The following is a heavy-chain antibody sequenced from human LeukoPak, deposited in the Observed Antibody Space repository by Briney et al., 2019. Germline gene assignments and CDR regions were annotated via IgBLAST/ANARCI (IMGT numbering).Heavy chain of an antibody. Sequence: SETLSLTCAVYGGSFSGYYWSWIRQPPGKGLEWIGEINHSGSTNYNPSLKSRVTISVDTSKNQFSLKLSSVTAADTAVYYCARHGGWFGELRSYAFDIWGQGTMVTVSS. J-gene: IGHJ3*02. CDR2: INHSGST. D-gene: IGHD3-10*01. V-gene: IGHV4-34*01. CDR1: GGSFSGYY. CDR3: ARHGGWFGELRSYAFDI.